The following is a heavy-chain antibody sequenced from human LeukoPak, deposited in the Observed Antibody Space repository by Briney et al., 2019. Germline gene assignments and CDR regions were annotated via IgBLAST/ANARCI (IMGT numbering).Heavy chain of an antibody. CDR3: AREEAYYYDSSGYPDY. V-gene: IGHV1-2*02. CDR1: GYTFTGHY. CDR2: INPNSGGT. J-gene: IGHJ4*02. D-gene: IGHD3-22*01. Sequence: ASVKVPYKACGYTFTGHYMHWVRQAPGQGQEWRGWINPNSGGTHYAQTFQGRVSMTSDTSVSTAYMELSRLRSDDTDVYYCAREEAYYYDSSGYPDYWGQGTLVTVSS.